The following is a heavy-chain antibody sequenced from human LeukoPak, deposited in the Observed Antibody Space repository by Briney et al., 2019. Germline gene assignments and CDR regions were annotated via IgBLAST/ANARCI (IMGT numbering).Heavy chain of an antibody. CDR3: AKDQPPEFRFLEWLSSKNWFDP. V-gene: IGHV3-7*01. J-gene: IGHJ5*02. D-gene: IGHD3-3*01. CDR2: IKQDGSEK. CDR1: GFTFSSYW. Sequence: GGSLRLSCAASGFTFSSYWMSWVRQAPGKGLEGVANIKQDGSEKYYVDSVKGRFTISRDNAKNSLYLQMNSLRAEDTAVYYCAKDQPPEFRFLEWLSSKNWFDPWGQGTLVTVSS.